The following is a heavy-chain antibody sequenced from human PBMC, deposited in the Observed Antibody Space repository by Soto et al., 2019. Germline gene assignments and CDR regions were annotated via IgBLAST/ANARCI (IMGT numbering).Heavy chain of an antibody. Sequence: QVQLQESGPGLVKPSGTLSLTCAVSGGSISNNNWWSWVRQPPGKGLEWIGEIYHSGSTNYNPSLKSRVTISVDKSKNQFSLKLSSVTAADTAIYYCARDGSSSGTKFDYWGQGTLVTVSS. V-gene: IGHV4-4*02. CDR2: IYHSGST. CDR1: GGSISNNNW. J-gene: IGHJ4*02. CDR3: ARDGSSSGTKFDY. D-gene: IGHD6-6*01.